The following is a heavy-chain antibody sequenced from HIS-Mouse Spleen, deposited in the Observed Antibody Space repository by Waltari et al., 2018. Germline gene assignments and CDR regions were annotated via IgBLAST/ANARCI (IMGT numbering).Heavy chain of an antibody. J-gene: IGHJ4*02. CDR2: IYTSGST. V-gene: IGHV4-4*07. Sequence: QVQLQESGPGLVKPSETLSLTCTVSGGSISSYYWSWIRQPAGKGLEWIGRIYTSGSTNYNPSLKTRVTMSVDTSKNQFSLKLSSVTAAGTAVYYCAGEGWGRGPDRSLGYWGQGTLVTVSS. CDR1: GGSISSYY. D-gene: IGHD3-22*01. CDR3: AGEGWGRGPDRSLGY.